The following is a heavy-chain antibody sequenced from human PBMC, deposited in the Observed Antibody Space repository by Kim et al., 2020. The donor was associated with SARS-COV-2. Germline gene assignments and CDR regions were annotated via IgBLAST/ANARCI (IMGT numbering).Heavy chain of an antibody. Sequence: ASVKVSCKVSGFRLSELSIHWIRQAPGKGPEWLGGLDREDEQTVYAQKFQDRVTVTEDSSTDTVYMELRGLTSEDTALYYCATNGFCSSAGCFPNNNFRPWGQGTLVTVSS. J-gene: IGHJ5*02. CDR3: ATNGFCSSAGCFPNNNFRP. V-gene: IGHV1-24*01. CDR1: GFRLSELS. D-gene: IGHD2-2*01. CDR2: LDREDEQT.